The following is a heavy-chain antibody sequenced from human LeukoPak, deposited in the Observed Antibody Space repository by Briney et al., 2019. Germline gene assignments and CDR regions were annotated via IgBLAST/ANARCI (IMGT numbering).Heavy chain of an antibody. CDR1: GGTFSSYA. Sequence: GASVKVSCKASGGTFSSYAISWVRQAPGQGLEWMGGIIPIFGTANYAQKFQGRVTITADKSTSTAYMELSSLRSEDTAVYYCARAALDYGDYEAGGSHLFDYWGQGTLVTVSS. CDR3: ARAALDYGDYEAGGSHLFDY. D-gene: IGHD4-17*01. V-gene: IGHV1-69*06. J-gene: IGHJ4*02. CDR2: IIPIFGTA.